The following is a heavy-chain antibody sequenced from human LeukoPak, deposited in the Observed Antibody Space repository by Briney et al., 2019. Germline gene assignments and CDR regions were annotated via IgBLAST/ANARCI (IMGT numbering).Heavy chain of an antibody. CDR2: IIPIFGTA. CDR1: GGTFSSYA. V-gene: IGHV1-69*13. J-gene: IGHJ4*02. D-gene: IGHD3-22*01. CDR3: ARGQRSVRYYYDRSGDYYFDY. Sequence: GASVKVSCKASGGTFSSYAISWVRQAPGQGLEWMGGIIPIFGTANYAQKFQGRATITADESTSTAYMELSSLRSEDTAVYYCARGQRSVRYYYDRSGDYYFDYWGQGTLVTVSS.